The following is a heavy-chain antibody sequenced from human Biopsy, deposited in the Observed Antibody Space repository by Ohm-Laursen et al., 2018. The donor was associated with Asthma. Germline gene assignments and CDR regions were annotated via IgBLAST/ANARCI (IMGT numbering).Heavy chain of an antibody. D-gene: IGHD3-10*01. Sequence: ASVKVSCKSSGYTFNRAGITWARQAPGQWLEWMGWISVYNGNTKVAQKLQDRVTMITDTSPSTAYMELRSLRSDDTAVYFCARAVDYSHYYGIDVWGQGTTVTVS. CDR3: ARAVDYSHYYGIDV. CDR2: ISVYNGNT. V-gene: IGHV1-18*01. CDR1: GYTFNRAG. J-gene: IGHJ6*02.